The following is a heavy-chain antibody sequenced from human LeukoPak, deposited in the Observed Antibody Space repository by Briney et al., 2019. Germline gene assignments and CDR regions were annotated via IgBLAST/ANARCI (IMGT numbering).Heavy chain of an antibody. J-gene: IGHJ6*03. CDR2: ISTRSLYI. CDR1: GFMFSDYN. CDR3: ARGRPRKQLWDAHYYSYMDV. Sequence: PGGSLRLSCAVSGFMFSDYNMNWVRQAPGKGLEWVASISTRSLYIYYADSVRGRFTVSRDNAKHSLYLQMNSLRDEDAAVYYCARGRPRKQLWDAHYYSYMDVWGKGTTVTVSS. D-gene: IGHD5-18*01. V-gene: IGHV3-21*01.